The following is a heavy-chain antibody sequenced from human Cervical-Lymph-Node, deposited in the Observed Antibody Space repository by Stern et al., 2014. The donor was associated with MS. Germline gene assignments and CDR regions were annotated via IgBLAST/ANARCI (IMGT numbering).Heavy chain of an antibody. CDR3: VRDPPLDARFLGLDP. V-gene: IGHV3-23*04. CDR1: GFTFNTFG. J-gene: IGHJ5*02. CDR2: ISDVGDRT. Sequence: EVQLVESGGGLVPPGGSLRLSCAVSGFTFNTFGMSWVRPAPGMGLAWISAISDVGDRTYYADSVQGRFTISRDNSKNTLYLQMNSLSAEDTAVYYCVRDPPLDARFLGLDPWGQGTLVTVSS. D-gene: IGHD3-3*01.